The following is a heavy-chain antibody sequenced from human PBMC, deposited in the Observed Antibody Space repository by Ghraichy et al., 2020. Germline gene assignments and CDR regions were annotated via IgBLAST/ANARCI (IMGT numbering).Heavy chain of an antibody. J-gene: IGHJ4*02. CDR2: INSDGSST. CDR3: ARDRTMVRVVADY. Sequence: LSLTCAASGFTFSSYWMHWVRQAPGKGLVWVSRINSDGSSTSYADSVKGRFTISRDNAKKTLYLQMNSLRAEDTAVYYCARDRTMVRVVADYWGQGTLVTVSS. D-gene: IGHD3-10*01. CDR1: GFTFSSYW. V-gene: IGHV3-74*01.